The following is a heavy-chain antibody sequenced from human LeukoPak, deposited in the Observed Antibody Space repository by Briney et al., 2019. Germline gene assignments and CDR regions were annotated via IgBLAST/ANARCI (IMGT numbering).Heavy chain of an antibody. CDR3: GRFGRVVVPAAMRGRAFDI. Sequence: PGRSLRLSCAASGFTFSSYAMHWVRQAPGKGLEWVAVISYDGSNKYYADSVKGRFTISRDNSKNTLYLQMNSLRAEDTAVYYWGRFGRVVVPAAMRGRAFDIWGQGTMVTVSS. D-gene: IGHD2-2*01. V-gene: IGHV3-30*04. CDR1: GFTFSSYA. J-gene: IGHJ3*02. CDR2: ISYDGSNK.